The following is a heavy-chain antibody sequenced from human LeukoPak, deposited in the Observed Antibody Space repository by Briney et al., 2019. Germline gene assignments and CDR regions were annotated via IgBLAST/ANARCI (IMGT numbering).Heavy chain of an antibody. CDR2: INPNSGAT. J-gene: IGHJ4*02. CDR1: GYTLTDYF. V-gene: IGHV1-2*02. Sequence: ASMKVSCKASGYTLTDYFLHWVRRAPGQEFELMGWINPNSGATHYIQSFQGRVTMTRDTSLSIAYLQLNSLTSDDTAMYYCARAQYLTAPAGTFANSWGQGTLVTVSS. D-gene: IGHD6-13*01. CDR3: ARAQYLTAPAGTFANS.